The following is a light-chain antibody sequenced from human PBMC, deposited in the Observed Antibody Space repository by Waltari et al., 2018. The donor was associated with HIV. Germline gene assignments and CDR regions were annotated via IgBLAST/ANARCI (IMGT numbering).Light chain of an antibody. CDR1: RSLLHTNGYNY. CDR3: MQGTYWPYT. CDR2: LGS. Sequence: IVMTQSPLSLPVTPGEPASISCRSSRSLLHTNGYNYLDWYLQKPGQSPQLLIYLGSNRASGVPDRFSGSGSGTDFTLKISRVEAEDVGIYYCMQGTYWPYTFGQGTKLEIK. V-gene: IGKV2-28*01. J-gene: IGKJ2*01.